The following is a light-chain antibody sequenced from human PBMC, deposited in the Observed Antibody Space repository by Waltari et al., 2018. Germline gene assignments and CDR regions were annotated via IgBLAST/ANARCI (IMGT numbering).Light chain of an antibody. CDR2: GND. CDR1: ASNIGNSY. J-gene: IGLJ2*01. CDR3: GTWDNTLSAV. Sequence: QSVLTQPPSVSAAPGQKVTISCSGSASNIGNSYVSWYQQFPGASPKVLIYGNDKRTTGIPDRFSGSKSGTSATLDITGLQTGDEADYYSGTWDNTLSAVFGGGTKVTVL. V-gene: IGLV1-51*02.